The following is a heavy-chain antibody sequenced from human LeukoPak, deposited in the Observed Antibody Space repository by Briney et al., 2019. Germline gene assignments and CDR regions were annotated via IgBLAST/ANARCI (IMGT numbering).Heavy chain of an antibody. D-gene: IGHD1-26*01. CDR2: INSDGNTT. V-gene: IGHV3-74*01. CDR1: GFTLSSHW. J-gene: IGHJ6*03. Sequence: GSLRLSCAASGFTLSSHWMHWVRQAPGKGLVWVSRINSDGNTTSYADSVKGRFTISRDNAKNSLYLQMNSLRAEDTALYFCARDPYSGNYGNYYYYYMDVWGKGTTVTISS. CDR3: ARDPYSGNYGNYYYYYMDV.